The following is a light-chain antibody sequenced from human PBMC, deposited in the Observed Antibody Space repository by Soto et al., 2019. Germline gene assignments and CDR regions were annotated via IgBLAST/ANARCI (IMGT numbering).Light chain of an antibody. CDR2: DAS. CDR1: QSVNTY. Sequence: EIVLTQSPATLSLSPGERATLSCRASQSVNTYLAWYQQRPGQAPRLLMYDASNRATGIPARFSGRGSGTDFTLTIDSLEPEDFAVYHCQQRSNWPLTFGGGTKVETK. CDR3: QQRSNWPLT. V-gene: IGKV3-11*01. J-gene: IGKJ4*01.